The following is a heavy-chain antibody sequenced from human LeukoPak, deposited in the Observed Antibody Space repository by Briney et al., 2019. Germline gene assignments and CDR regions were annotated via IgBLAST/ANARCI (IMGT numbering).Heavy chain of an antibody. J-gene: IGHJ1*01. V-gene: IGHV1-46*01. CDR2: INPSGGST. D-gene: IGHD4-17*01. Sequence: ASVKVSCKASGYTFTSYYMHWVPQAPGQGLEWMGIINPSGGSTSYAQKFQGRVTMTRDTSTSTVYMELSSLRAEDTAVYYCARAVEALAVNTYFQHWGQGTLVTVSS. CDR1: GYTFTSYY. CDR3: ARAVEALAVNTYFQH.